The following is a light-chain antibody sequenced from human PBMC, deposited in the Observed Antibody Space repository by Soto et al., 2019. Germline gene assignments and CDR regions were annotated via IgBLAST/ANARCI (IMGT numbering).Light chain of an antibody. Sequence: EIVLTQSPGTLSLSPGETATLSCRASQTIGSTYLAWYQQKPGQAPRLLIFGSSNRATGIPDRFSGSGSGTDFTLSISRLEPEDFAVYHCQQYDDSMTFGQGTKVEVK. J-gene: IGKJ1*01. CDR1: QTIGSTY. V-gene: IGKV3-20*01. CDR2: GSS. CDR3: QQYDDSMT.